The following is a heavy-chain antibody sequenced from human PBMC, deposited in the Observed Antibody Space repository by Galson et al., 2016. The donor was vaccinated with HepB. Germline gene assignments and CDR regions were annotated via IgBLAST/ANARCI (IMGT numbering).Heavy chain of an antibody. CDR3: SRATKLYYYDSSGYGY. D-gene: IGHD3-22*01. CDR1: GFTFGDYA. J-gene: IGHJ4*02. CDR2: IRSKTYGATT. Sequence: SLRLSCAASGFTFGDYAMSWFRQAPGMGLEWVGFIRSKTYGATTEYAASVKCRFSISRDDSNSIAYLQMNSLKTEDTAVYYCSRATKLYYYDSSGYGYWGQGTLVTVPS. V-gene: IGHV3-49*03.